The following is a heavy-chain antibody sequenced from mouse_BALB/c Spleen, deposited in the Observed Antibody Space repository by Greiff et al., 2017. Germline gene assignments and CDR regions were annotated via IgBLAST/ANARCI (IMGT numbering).Heavy chain of an antibody. CDR2: INPNNGGT. D-gene: IGHD4-1*01. CDR3: ANSLTGFAY. J-gene: IGHJ3*01. V-gene: IGHV1-18*01. Sequence: VQLKESGPELVKPGASVKIPCKASGYTFTDYNMDWVKQSHGKSLEWIGDINPNNGGTIYNQKFKGKATLTVDKSSSTAYMELRSLTSEDTAVYYCANSLTGFAYWGQGTLVTVSA. CDR1: GYTFTDYN.